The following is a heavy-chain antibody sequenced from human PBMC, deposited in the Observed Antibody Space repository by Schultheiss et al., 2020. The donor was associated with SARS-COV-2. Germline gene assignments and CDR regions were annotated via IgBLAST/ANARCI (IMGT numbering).Heavy chain of an antibody. V-gene: IGHV4-61*08. CDR1: GGSISSGDYY. Sequence: SETLSLTCTVSGGSISSGDYYWSWIRQPPGKGLEWIGYIYYSGSTNYNPSLKSRVTISVDTSKNQFSLKLSSVTAADTAVYYCARLLNYGDYSLGIDPWGQGTLVTVSS. D-gene: IGHD4-17*01. CDR3: ARLLNYGDYSLGIDP. CDR2: IYYSGST. J-gene: IGHJ5*02.